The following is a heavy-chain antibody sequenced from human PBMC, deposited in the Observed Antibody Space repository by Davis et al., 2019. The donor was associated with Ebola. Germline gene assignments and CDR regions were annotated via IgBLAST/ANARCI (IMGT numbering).Heavy chain of an antibody. CDR3: ARVEYSNYGAYFDY. J-gene: IGHJ4*02. CDR2: ISSSGSTI. CDR1: GFTFSSYS. V-gene: IGHV3-21*04. D-gene: IGHD4-11*01. Sequence: GESLKISCAASGFTFSSYSMNWVRQAPGKGLEWVSSISSSGSTIYYADSVKGRFTISRDNAKNSLYLQMNSLRAEDTAVYYCARVEYSNYGAYFDYWGQGTLVTVSS.